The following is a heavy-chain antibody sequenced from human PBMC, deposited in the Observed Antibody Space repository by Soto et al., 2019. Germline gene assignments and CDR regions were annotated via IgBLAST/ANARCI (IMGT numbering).Heavy chain of an antibody. Sequence: GASVKVSCRASGGTFSSYPMSWVRQAPGQGLEWMGRIIPILDITDYAQRFQGRVTITADKSTSTAYMELSSLSSDDTAVYYCARPTSTGTTSGYYFDYWGQGTLVTVSS. J-gene: IGHJ4*02. CDR1: GGTFSSYP. V-gene: IGHV1-69*02. CDR3: ARPTSTGTTSGYYFDY. D-gene: IGHD1-7*01. CDR2: IIPILDIT.